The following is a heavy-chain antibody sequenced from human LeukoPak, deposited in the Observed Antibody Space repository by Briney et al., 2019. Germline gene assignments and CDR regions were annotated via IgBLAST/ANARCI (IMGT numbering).Heavy chain of an antibody. D-gene: IGHD1-7*01. CDR1: GFTFSSYG. Sequence: GGSLRLSCAASGFTFSSYGMSWVRQAPGKGLEWVSAISGSGGSTYYADSVKGRFTIFRDNSKNTLYLQMNSLRAEDTAVYYCAKDLAFGTTYYFDYWGQGTLVTVSS. V-gene: IGHV3-23*01. J-gene: IGHJ4*02. CDR2: ISGSGGST. CDR3: AKDLAFGTTYYFDY.